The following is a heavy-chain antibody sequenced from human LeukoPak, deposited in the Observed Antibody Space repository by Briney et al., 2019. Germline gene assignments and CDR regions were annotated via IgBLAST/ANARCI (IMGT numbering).Heavy chain of an antibody. CDR1: GYTFTDYY. CDR3: ARDRIWADSYGSKTKYYYYGMDV. D-gene: IGHD5-18*01. V-gene: IGHV1-2*02. CDR2: INPNTGDT. J-gene: IGHJ6*02. Sequence: ASVKVSCKASGYTFTDYYIHWVRQAPGQGLEWMGWINPNTGDTDYAQNFQGRVTMTRDTSISTAYMELSRLRSDDTAVYYCARDRIWADSYGSKTKYYYYGMDVWGQGTTVTVSS.